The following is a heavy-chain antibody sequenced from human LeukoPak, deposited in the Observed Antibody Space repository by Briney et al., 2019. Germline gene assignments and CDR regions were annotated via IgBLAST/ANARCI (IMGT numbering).Heavy chain of an antibody. CDR3: ARGVHYGAKRYYYYMDV. V-gene: IGHV3-48*03. CDR1: GFTFSNYE. D-gene: IGHD4/OR15-4a*01. J-gene: IGHJ6*03. CDR2: ISTSGSTI. Sequence: GGSLRLSCAASGFTFSNYEMNWVRQAPGKGLEWVSYISTSGSTIYYADSVKGRFTISRDNAKNSLYLQMNSLRAEDTAVYYCARGVHYGAKRYYYYMDVWGKGTTVIISS.